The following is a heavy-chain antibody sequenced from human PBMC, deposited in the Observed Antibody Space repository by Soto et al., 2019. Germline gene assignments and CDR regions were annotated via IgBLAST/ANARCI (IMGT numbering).Heavy chain of an antibody. CDR1: GFTFSSYA. D-gene: IGHD6-13*01. Sequence: EVQLLESGGGLVQPGGSLRLSCAASGFTFSSYAMSWVRQAPGKGLEWVSAISGRGGSTYYADSVKGRFTISRDNSKNTLYLQMNSMRAEDTAVYYCAKENGYSSSWFEFDYWGQGTLVTVSS. CDR2: ISGRGGST. V-gene: IGHV3-23*01. J-gene: IGHJ4*02. CDR3: AKENGYSSSWFEFDY.